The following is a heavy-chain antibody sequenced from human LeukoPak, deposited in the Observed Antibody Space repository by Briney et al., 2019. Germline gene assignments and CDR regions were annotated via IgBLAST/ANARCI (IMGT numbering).Heavy chain of an antibody. CDR3: SSGGSGYFFRWNY. V-gene: IGHV1-24*01. CDR1: GYTLTELS. Sequence: EASVKVSCKVSGYTLTELSMHWVRQAPGKGLEWMGGFDPEDGETIYAQKFQGRVTMTEDPSTDNAYMGLPSLRTDDNAVYYCSSGGSGYFFRWNYWARGPLVTVPS. CDR2: FDPEDGET. J-gene: IGHJ4*02. D-gene: IGHD3-3*01.